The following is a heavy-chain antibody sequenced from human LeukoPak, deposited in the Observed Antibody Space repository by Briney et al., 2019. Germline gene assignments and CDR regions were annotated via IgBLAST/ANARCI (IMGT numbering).Heavy chain of an antibody. Sequence: PGGSLRLSCAASGFTFSSYAMSWVRQAPGKGLEWVSAISGSGGSTYYADSVKGRFTISRDNSKNTLYLQMNSLRAEDTAVYYCAKSQRDYYDSSGYYWDAFDIWGQGTMVTVSS. CDR1: GFTFSSYA. J-gene: IGHJ3*02. V-gene: IGHV3-23*01. CDR2: ISGSGGST. CDR3: AKSQRDYYDSSGYYWDAFDI. D-gene: IGHD3-22*01.